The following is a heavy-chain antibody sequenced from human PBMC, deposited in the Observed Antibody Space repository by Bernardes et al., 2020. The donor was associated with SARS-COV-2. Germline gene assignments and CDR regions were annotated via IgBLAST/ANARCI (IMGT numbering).Heavy chain of an antibody. D-gene: IGHD5-12*01. CDR3: AKDIGDGYNGGGAFDY. V-gene: IGHV3-9*01. J-gene: IGHJ4*02. Sequence: LYLSCAASGFTFDDSAMHWVRQAPGKGLEWVSGISWNSSSIGYADSVKGRFTISRDNAKNSLYLQMNSLRAEDTDVYYCAKDIGDGYNGGGAFDYWGQGTLVTVSA. CDR1: GFTFDDSA. CDR2: ISWNSSSI.